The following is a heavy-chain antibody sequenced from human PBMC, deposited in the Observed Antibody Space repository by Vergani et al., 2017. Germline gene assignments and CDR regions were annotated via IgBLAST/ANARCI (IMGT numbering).Heavy chain of an antibody. Sequence: QVQLVQSGAEVKKPGASVTVSCKASGYTFTDSYIHWVRQAPGQGLEWMGWINPNSGGMNYAQNFQGRVTMTRDTSISTAYMELSSLISDDTAVYYCARMEYYYDSIENWFDPWGQGTLVTVSS. CDR1: GYTFTDSY. V-gene: IGHV1-2*02. CDR2: INPNSGGM. D-gene: IGHD3-22*01. CDR3: ARMEYYYDSIENWFDP. J-gene: IGHJ5*02.